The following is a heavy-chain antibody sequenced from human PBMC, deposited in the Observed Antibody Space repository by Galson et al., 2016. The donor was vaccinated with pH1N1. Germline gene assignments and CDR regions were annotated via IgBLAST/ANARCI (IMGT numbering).Heavy chain of an antibody. CDR2: IDNDGRGT. J-gene: IGHJ4*02. Sequence: SLRLSCAASGFPFSDYWMHWVRQAPGKGLVWVARIDNDGRGTSHADSVRGRFAISRDNAENMLYLQMNSLRTDDTAVYYCARKWCGIDYWGQGALVTVSS. CDR1: GFPFSDYW. CDR3: ARKWCGIDY. V-gene: IGHV3-74*01. D-gene: IGHD2-15*01.